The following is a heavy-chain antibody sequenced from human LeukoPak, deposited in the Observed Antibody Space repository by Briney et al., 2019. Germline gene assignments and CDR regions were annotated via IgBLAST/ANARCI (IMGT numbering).Heavy chain of an antibody. CDR2: ISGSGGST. V-gene: IGHV3-23*01. J-gene: IGHJ4*02. D-gene: IGHD2-2*01. Sequence: GGSLRLSCAASGFTFGTYAMSWVRQAPGKGLEWVSAISGSGGSTYYADSVKGRFTISGDNSKNTLYLQMNSLRADDTAVYYCAKDRRGCSSSSCYYRFDYWGQGTLVTVSS. CDR3: AKDRRGCSSSSCYYRFDY. CDR1: GFTFGTYA.